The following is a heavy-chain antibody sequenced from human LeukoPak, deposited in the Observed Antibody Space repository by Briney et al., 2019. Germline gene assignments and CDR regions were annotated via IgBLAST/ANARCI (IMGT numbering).Heavy chain of an antibody. CDR1: GDSISTNY. J-gene: IGHJ5*02. CDR2: IYDSGST. D-gene: IGHD1-7*01. CDR3: ARGNSWWFDP. Sequence: PSETLSLTCTVSGDSISTNYWNWIRQPPGKGLEWIGFIYDSGSTTYNPSLKSRVTISEDTSKNQFSLKLSSVTAADTAVYYCARGNSWWFDPWGQGTLVTVSS. V-gene: IGHV4-59*01.